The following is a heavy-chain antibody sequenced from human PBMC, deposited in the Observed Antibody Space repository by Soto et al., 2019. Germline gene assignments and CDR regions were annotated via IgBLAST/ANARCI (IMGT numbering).Heavy chain of an antibody. CDR1: GFTFSSYE. V-gene: IGHV3-48*03. D-gene: IGHD3-22*01. CDR3: ASSNYYDSSGSPPR. Sequence: PGGSLRLSCAASGFTFSSYEMNWVRQAPGKGLEWVSYISSSGSTIYYADSVKGRFTISRDNAKNSLYLQMNSLRAEDTAVYYCASSNYYDSSGSPPRWGQGTLVTVPS. J-gene: IGHJ4*02. CDR2: ISSSGSTI.